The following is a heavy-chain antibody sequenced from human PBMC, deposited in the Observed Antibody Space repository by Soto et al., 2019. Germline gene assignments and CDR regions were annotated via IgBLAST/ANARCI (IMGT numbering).Heavy chain of an antibody. CDR1: GYTFTSYD. J-gene: IGHJ4*02. Sequence: QVQLVQSGAEVKKPGASVKVSCKASGYTFTSYDINWVRQATGQGLEWMGWMNPNSGNTGYAQKFQGRVTMTRNTSISTAYMELSSLRSEDTAVYYCARAKMATITSRHQLHYWGQGTLVTVSS. V-gene: IGHV1-8*01. CDR3: ARAKMATITSRHQLHY. CDR2: MNPNSGNT. D-gene: IGHD5-12*01.